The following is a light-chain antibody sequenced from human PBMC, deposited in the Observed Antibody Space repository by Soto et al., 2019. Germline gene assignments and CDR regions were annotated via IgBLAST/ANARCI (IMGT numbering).Light chain of an antibody. CDR2: GAS. Sequence: IVMTQSPATLSVSPWERATLSCRASQSVSSNLAWYQQKPGQAPRLLIYGASTRATGIPARFSGSGSGTDFTLTISRLEPEDSAVYYCQQYSRAPITFGQGTRLEIK. CDR1: QSVSSN. J-gene: IGKJ5*01. V-gene: IGKV3-15*01. CDR3: QQYSRAPIT.